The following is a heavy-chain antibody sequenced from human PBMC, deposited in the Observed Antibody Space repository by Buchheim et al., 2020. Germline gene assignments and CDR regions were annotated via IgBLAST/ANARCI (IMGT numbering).Heavy chain of an antibody. CDR2: INAASDNT. V-gene: IGHV1-3*01. D-gene: IGHD3-10*01. Sequence: QVQIEQSGAEVQKPGASVKLSCKASGFIFTTKFIHWVRQAPGQRPEWMGWINAASDNTNYSPTFQGRVTIPSDTSATTAYMELSSLRSEDTALYYCAISERYGSGTYFSFWGQGTL. CDR3: AISERYGSGTYFSF. J-gene: IGHJ4*02. CDR1: GFIFTTKF.